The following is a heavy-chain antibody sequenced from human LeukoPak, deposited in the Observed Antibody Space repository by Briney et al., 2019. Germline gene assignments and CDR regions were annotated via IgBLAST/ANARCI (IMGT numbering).Heavy chain of an antibody. CDR2: IWYDGSNK. D-gene: IGHD1-26*01. J-gene: IGHJ4*02. CDR1: GFTFSSYG. Sequence: GRSLRLSCAASGFTFSSYGMHWVRQAPGKGLEWVAVIWYDGSNKYYADSVKGPFTISRDNSKHTLYLQMNSLRAEDTAVYYCASDFSGSYGTDYWGQGTLVTVSS. CDR3: ASDFSGSYGTDY. V-gene: IGHV3-33*01.